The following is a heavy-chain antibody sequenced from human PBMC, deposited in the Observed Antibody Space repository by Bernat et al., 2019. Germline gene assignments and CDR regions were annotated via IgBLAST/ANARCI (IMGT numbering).Heavy chain of an antibody. CDR3: ATYDFWGGYPAIGAFDI. CDR2: INWHGGST. CDR1: GFTFDDYG. Sequence: EVQLVESGGGVVRPGGSLRLSCAASGFTFDDYGMSWVRQAPGKGLEWVSGINWHGGSTGYADSVKGRFTISRDNAKNSLYLQMNSLRAEDTALYYCATYDFWGGYPAIGAFDIWGQGTMVTVSS. V-gene: IGHV3-20*04. D-gene: IGHD3-3*01. J-gene: IGHJ3*02.